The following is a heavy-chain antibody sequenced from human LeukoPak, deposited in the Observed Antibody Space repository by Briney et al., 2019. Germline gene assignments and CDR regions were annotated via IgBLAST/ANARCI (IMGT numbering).Heavy chain of an antibody. J-gene: IGHJ4*02. V-gene: IGHV1-18*01. CDR2: ISAYNGDT. Sequence: ASVKVSCKASGYTFTSYGFSWVRQAPGQGLEWMGWISAYNGDTNYGQKLQGRVTMTTDTSTSTAYMELRSLRSDDTAVYYCARMALGELSIYEDWGQGTLVTVSS. D-gene: IGHD3-16*02. CDR1: GYTFTSYG. CDR3: ARMALGELSIYED.